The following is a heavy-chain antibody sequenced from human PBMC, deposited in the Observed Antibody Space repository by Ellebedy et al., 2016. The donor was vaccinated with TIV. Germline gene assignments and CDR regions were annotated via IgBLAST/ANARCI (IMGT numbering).Heavy chain of an antibody. CDR3: AKVRFPSQRGYFAH. Sequence: GESLKIPCAVPGFTFSNHAMSWVRQAPGKGLEWVSTIRGGSLTTDLADSVKGRFTDSRDNSKNTVYLQMHSLRVDDTAVFFCAKVRFPSQRGYFAHWGQGTLVTVSS. CDR1: GFTFSNHA. CDR2: IRGGSLTT. J-gene: IGHJ4*02. D-gene: IGHD1-26*01. V-gene: IGHV3-23*01.